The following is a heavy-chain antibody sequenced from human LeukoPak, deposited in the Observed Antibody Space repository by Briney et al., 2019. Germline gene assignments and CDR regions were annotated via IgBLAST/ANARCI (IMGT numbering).Heavy chain of an antibody. CDR1: GGSISSYY. Sequence: SETLSLTCTVSGGSISSYYWSWLRQPPGKGLEWIGYIYYSGSTNYNPSLKSRVTISVDTSKNQFSLKLSSVTAADTAVYYCARGSYSSSWYGYFQHWGQGTLVTVSS. CDR2: IYYSGST. V-gene: IGHV4-59*01. D-gene: IGHD6-13*01. J-gene: IGHJ1*01. CDR3: ARGSYSSSWYGYFQH.